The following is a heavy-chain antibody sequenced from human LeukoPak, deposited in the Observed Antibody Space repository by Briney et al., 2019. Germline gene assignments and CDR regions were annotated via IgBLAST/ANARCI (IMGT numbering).Heavy chain of an antibody. D-gene: IGHD6-13*01. CDR3: ARGHYAIEATGTGLGI. J-gene: IGHJ3*02. Sequence: AETLSLTCSASGDSISRFYWSWVRQPPGKGLEWIGYTGDTNYNPSLKSRVTISRDTSKNQFSLKLSSVTAADTAVYFCARGHYAIEATGTGLGIWGQGTMVTVSS. V-gene: IGHV4-59*01. CDR2: YTGDT. CDR1: GDSISRFY.